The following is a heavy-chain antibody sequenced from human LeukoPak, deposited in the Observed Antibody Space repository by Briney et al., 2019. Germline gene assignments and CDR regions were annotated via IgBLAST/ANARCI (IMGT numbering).Heavy chain of an antibody. CDR3: ARYNSGRCDY. CDR2: IWYDGSKT. Sequence: GGSLRLSCAASGFIFSSYGMHWVRQAPGKWLEWVAVIWYDGSKTYYADSVKGRFTISRDNSNNTLYLQMGSQRADERAVYFCARYNSGRCDYGGEGTLVTVSS. J-gene: IGHJ4*01. CDR1: GFIFSSYG. D-gene: IGHD1-20*01. V-gene: IGHV3-33*01.